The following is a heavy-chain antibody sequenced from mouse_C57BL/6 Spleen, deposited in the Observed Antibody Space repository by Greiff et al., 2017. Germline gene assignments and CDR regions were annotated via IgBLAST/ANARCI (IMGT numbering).Heavy chain of an antibody. CDR3: ARRIYYGSSYGGYFDD. CDR1: GYTFTSYW. V-gene: IGHV1-64*01. J-gene: IGHJ2*01. D-gene: IGHD1-1*01. CDR2: IHPNSGST. Sequence: QVQLKQPGAELVKPGASVKLSCTASGYTFTSYWMHWVKQRPGQGLEWIGMIHPNSGSTNYNEKFKSKATLTVDKSSSTAYMQLSSLTSEDSAVYYCARRIYYGSSYGGYFDDWGQGTTLTVSS.